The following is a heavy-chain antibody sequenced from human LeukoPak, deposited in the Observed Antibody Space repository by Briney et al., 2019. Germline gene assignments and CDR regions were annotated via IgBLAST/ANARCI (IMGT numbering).Heavy chain of an antibody. Sequence: GASVKVSCKTSGYTFTAYHMHWVRQAPGQGLEFVGWIYPPTGGTVLAGKFQGRVTMTRDTSIAAAYMELSGLTFDDTAVYYCVRENWYYDYWGQGTLVTVSS. CDR2: IYPPTGGT. CDR1: GYTFTAYH. V-gene: IGHV1-2*02. CDR3: VRENWYYDY. J-gene: IGHJ4*02. D-gene: IGHD3-10*01.